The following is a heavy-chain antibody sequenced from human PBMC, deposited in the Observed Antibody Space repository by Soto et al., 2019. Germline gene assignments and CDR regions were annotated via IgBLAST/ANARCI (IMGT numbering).Heavy chain of an antibody. V-gene: IGHV4-59*03. J-gene: IGHJ4*02. CDR1: GDPISRYH. CDR2: VQNSGRS. D-gene: IGHD6-19*01. CDR3: TGDRNNRVWYKY. Sequence: QVQLQESGPGLVKPSETLSLSCTVSGDPISRYHWSWIRQTPGKGLEWIGYVQNSGRSSYNPALKRRVSISIDTSTKQFSRRRRSVTAADTAVYYCTGDRNNRVWYKYWGQGTLVTVSS.